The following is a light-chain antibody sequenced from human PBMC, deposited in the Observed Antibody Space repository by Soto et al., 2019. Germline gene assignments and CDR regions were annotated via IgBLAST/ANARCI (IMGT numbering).Light chain of an antibody. CDR1: SSNIGSNT. Sequence: QSVLTQPPSASGTPGQRVTISCSGSSSNIGSNTVNWYQQLPGTAPKLLIYSNNQGPSGVPDRFSGSKSGTSASLAISGLYAEDEGEYYCAAWEDSLNGQVVFGGGTKLTVL. CDR2: SNN. V-gene: IGLV1-44*01. CDR3: AAWEDSLNGQVV. J-gene: IGLJ2*01.